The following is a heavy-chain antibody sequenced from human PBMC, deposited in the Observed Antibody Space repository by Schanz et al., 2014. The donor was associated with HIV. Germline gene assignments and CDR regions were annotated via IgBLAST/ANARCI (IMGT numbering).Heavy chain of an antibody. D-gene: IGHD3-10*01. CDR2: LSGSGGNT. V-gene: IGHV3-23*01. J-gene: IGHJ4*02. CDR3: VKRGSEASSNTWFADS. Sequence: EVQLLESGGGLVQPGGSLRLSCAASGFTFSSYAMSWVRQAPGKGLEWVSALSGSGGNTYYAGSVKGRFTISRDNSKDTLYLQMNSLGVDDSAIYYCVKRGSEASSNTWFADSWGQGTLVTVSS. CDR1: GFTFSSYA.